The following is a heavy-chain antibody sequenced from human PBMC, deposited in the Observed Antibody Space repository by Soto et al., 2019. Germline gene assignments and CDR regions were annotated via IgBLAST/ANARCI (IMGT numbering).Heavy chain of an antibody. Sequence: GESLKISCAASGFTFSSYAMHWVRQAPGKGLEWVAVISYDGSKKYYADSVKGRFTISRDNSKNTLYLQMNSLRAEDTAVYYCVREVVAPEDCYYGMDVWGQGTTVTVSS. D-gene: IGHD2-15*01. CDR1: GFTFSSYA. J-gene: IGHJ6*02. CDR3: VREVVAPEDCYYGMDV. CDR2: ISYDGSKK. V-gene: IGHV3-30-3*01.